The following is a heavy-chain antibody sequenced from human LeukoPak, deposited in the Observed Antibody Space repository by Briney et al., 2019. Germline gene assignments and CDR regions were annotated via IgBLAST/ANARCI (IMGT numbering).Heavy chain of an antibody. CDR2: IGYDGSEI. D-gene: IGHD3-22*01. CDR3: AKRGKDSPGYYNYFDS. V-gene: IGHV3-30*02. Sequence: GGSLRLSCATSGFTFSTYGMHWVRQAPGKGLEWVAFIGYDGSEIHYADSVKGRFTISRDNSKNTVHLQMGGLREEDTAVYYCAKRGKDSPGYYNYFDSWGQGTLVTVSS. J-gene: IGHJ4*02. CDR1: GFTFSTYG.